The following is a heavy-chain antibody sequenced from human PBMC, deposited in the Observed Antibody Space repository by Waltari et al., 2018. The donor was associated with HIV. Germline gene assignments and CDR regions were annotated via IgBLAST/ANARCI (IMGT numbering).Heavy chain of an antibody. V-gene: IGHV1-8*02. CDR3: ARNSSAKRNRYFYYGLDV. CDR1: GYIFMNFA. J-gene: IGHJ6*02. CDR2: MNPNSGNT. Sequence: QVHLVQSGPEVKRPGASVKLPCQGYGYIFMNFAVTWVRQAAGQGPEWLGWMNPNSGNTASPYIFEERVTMTRDVSTDTAYMEMSGLTPEDTAIYYCARNSSAKRNRYFYYGLDVWGQGTPVTV. D-gene: IGHD3-22*01.